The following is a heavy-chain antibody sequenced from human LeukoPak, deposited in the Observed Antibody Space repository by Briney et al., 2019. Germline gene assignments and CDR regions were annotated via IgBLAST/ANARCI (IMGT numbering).Heavy chain of an antibody. Sequence: GGSLRLSCAASGFTFSGYEMNWVRQAPGKGLEWVSGIITSGSNTYYADSVKGRFTISRDNSKNTLYLQMNSLRAEDTALYYCAKTVRRSFDIWGQGTMVTVSS. CDR1: GFTFSGYE. J-gene: IGHJ3*02. V-gene: IGHV3-23*01. D-gene: IGHD6-6*01. CDR3: AKTVRRSFDI. CDR2: IITSGSNT.